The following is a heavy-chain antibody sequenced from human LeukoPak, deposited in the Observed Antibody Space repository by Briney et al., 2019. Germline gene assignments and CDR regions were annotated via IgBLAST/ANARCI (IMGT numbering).Heavy chain of an antibody. Sequence: GSLRLSCAASGFTFSSYWMHWVRQAPGKGLVWVSRINSDGSSTSYADSVKGRFTISRDNAKNTLYLQMNSLRAEDTAVYYCARESSEYYYDSSGYYHDYWGQGTLVTVSS. J-gene: IGHJ4*02. V-gene: IGHV3-74*01. D-gene: IGHD3-22*01. CDR3: ARESSEYYYDSSGYYHDY. CDR1: GFTFSSYW. CDR2: INSDGSST.